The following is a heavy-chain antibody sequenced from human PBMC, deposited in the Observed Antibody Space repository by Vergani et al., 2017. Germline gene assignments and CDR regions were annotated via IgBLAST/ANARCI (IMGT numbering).Heavy chain of an antibody. D-gene: IGHD2-21*01. Sequence: EVQLLESGGGLVQPGGSLRLSCAASGFTFSTYAMTWVRQAPGKGLEWVSTISSDGGSTYYADSVKGRFTISRDNSKNTLYLQMNSLRAEDTAVYYCARGALWWLRQIDSWGQGTLVTVSS. CDR2: ISSDGGST. J-gene: IGHJ4*02. CDR1: GFTFSTYA. CDR3: ARGALWWLRQIDS. V-gene: IGHV3-23*01.